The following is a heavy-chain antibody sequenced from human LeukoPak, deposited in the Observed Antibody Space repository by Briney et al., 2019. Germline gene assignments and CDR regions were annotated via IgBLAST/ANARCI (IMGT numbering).Heavy chain of an antibody. J-gene: IGHJ6*02. CDR3: AAVGGDGYNSYYYYGMDV. CDR2: IVVGSGNT. D-gene: IGHD5-24*01. Sequence: SVKVSFKASGFTFTSSAVQWVRQARGQRLEWIGWIVVGSGNTNYAQKFQERVTITRDMSTSTAYMELSSLRSEDTAVYYCAAVGGDGYNSYYYYGMDVWGQGTTVTVSS. V-gene: IGHV1-58*01. CDR1: GFTFTSSA.